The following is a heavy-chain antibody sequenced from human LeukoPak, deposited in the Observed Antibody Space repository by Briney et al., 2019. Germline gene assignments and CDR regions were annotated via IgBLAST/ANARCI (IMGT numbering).Heavy chain of an antibody. D-gene: IGHD3-16*02. J-gene: IGHJ4*02. CDR2: IYYSGST. Sequence: SETLSLTCAVYGGSFSGYYWGWIRQPPGKGLEWIGSIYYSGSTYYNPSLKSRVTISVDTSKNQFSLKLSSVTAADTAVYYCARGRIMITFGGVIASYYFDYWGQGTLVTVSS. CDR1: GGSFSGYY. V-gene: IGHV4-34*01. CDR3: ARGRIMITFGGVIASYYFDY.